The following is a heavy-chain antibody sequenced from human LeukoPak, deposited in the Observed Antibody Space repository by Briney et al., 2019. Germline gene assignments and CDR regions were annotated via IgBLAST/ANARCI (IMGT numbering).Heavy chain of an antibody. J-gene: IGHJ4*02. V-gene: IGHV3-23*01. CDR3: AKGRSIAVDPPFDY. CDR2: ISGSGGST. CDR1: GFTFSSYA. Sequence: GESLRLSCAASGFTFSSYAMSWVRQAPGKGLEWVSAISGSGGSTYYADSVKGRFTISRDNSKNTLYLQMNSLRAEGTVVYYCAKGRSIAVDPPFDYWGQGTLVTVSS. D-gene: IGHD6-19*01.